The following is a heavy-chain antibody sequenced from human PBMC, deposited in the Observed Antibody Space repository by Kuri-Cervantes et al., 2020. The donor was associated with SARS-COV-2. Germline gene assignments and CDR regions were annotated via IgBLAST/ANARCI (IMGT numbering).Heavy chain of an antibody. D-gene: IGHD2-2*01. J-gene: IGHJ3*02. Sequence: GESLKISCAASGFTFSSYSMNWVRQAPGKGLEWVSSISSSSYIYYADSVKGRFTISRDNSKNTLYLQMNSLRAEDTAVYYCAREVGYCDSGRCYGLDAFDIWGQGTMVTVSS. CDR2: ISSSSYI. CDR1: GFTFSSYS. V-gene: IGHV3-21*01. CDR3: AREVGYCDSGRCYGLDAFDI.